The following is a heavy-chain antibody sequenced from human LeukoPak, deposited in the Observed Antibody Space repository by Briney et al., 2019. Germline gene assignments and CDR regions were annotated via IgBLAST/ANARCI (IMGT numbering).Heavy chain of an antibody. D-gene: IGHD3-10*01. CDR1: GGSFSGYY. CDR2: INHSGST. CDR3: ARVGTYYRSLDS. Sequence: SETLSLTCAVYGGSFSGYYWSWIRQPPGKGLERIGEINHSGSTNYNPSLKSRVTISLDTSKNQFSLKLSSVTAADTAVYYCARVGTYYRSLDSWGQGTLVTVSS. V-gene: IGHV4-34*01. J-gene: IGHJ4*02.